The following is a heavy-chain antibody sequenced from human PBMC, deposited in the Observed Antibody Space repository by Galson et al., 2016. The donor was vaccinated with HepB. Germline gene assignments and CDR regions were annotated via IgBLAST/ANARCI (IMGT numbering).Heavy chain of an antibody. V-gene: IGHV3-33*01. CDR3: ASGPNESGWYYFDS. J-gene: IGHJ4*02. D-gene: IGHD6-19*01. Sequence: SLRLSCAASGFTFRNYGMHWVRQAPGKGLDWVAVISYDGSSKYYADSVKGRFTISRDNSKNTLYLQMNSLRAEDTARYYCASGPNESGWYYFDSWGQGALVTVSS. CDR2: ISYDGSSK. CDR1: GFTFRNYG.